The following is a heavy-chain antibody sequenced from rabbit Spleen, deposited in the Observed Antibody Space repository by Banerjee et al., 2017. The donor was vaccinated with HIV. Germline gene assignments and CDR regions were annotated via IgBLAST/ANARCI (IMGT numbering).Heavy chain of an antibody. Sequence: QEQLVESGGDLVEPGASLTLTCIASGIDFSSNYYMCWVRQAPGKGLEWIACIYTGSSGSTYYASWAKGRFTISKTSSTTVTLQMTSLTAADTATYFCARAPNRGYGYGNLWGQGTLVTVS. D-gene: IGHD6-1*01. CDR3: ARAPNRGYGYGNL. CDR1: GIDFSSNYY. CDR2: IYTGSSGST. J-gene: IGHJ4*01. V-gene: IGHV1S45*01.